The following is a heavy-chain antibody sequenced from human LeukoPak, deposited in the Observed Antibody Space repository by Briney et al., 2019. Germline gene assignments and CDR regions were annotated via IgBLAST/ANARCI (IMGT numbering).Heavy chain of an antibody. CDR1: GFTFSSYG. CDR2: IRYDGSNK. CDR3: ARAPSIAADEYYFDY. J-gene: IGHJ4*02. Sequence: GGSLRLSCAASGFTFSSYGMHWVRQAPGKGLEWAAFIRYDGSNKYYADSVKGRFTISRDNSKNTLYLQMNSLRAEDTAVFYCARAPSIAADEYYFDYWGQGTLVTVSS. V-gene: IGHV3-30*02. D-gene: IGHD6-13*01.